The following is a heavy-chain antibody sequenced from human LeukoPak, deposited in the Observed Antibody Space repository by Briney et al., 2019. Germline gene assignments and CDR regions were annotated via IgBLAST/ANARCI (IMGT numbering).Heavy chain of an antibody. Sequence: GGSLRLSCAASGFTLSDYYMSWIRQAPGKGLEWVSYISTSGGTIYYADSVEGRFTISRDNAKNSLYLQMNSLRAEDTAVYYCARDPQSGTYNGWFDPWGQGTLVTVSS. D-gene: IGHD1-26*01. CDR2: ISTSGGTI. CDR1: GFTLSDYY. J-gene: IGHJ5*02. CDR3: ARDPQSGTYNGWFDP. V-gene: IGHV3-11*01.